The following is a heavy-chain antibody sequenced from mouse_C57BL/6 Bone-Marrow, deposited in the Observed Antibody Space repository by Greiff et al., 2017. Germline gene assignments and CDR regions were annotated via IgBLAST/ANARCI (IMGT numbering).Heavy chain of an antibody. V-gene: IGHV1-74*01. D-gene: IGHD1-1*01. Sequence: QVQLQQPGAELVKPGASVKVSCKASGYTFTSYWLHWVKQRPGQGLEWIGRIHPSDSDTNSNQKFKGKATLTVDKSSSTAYMQLSSLTSEDSAVYYCAIRLEVIATVVTKVYFDYGGQGTTLTVSS. CDR1: GYTFTSYW. CDR2: IHPSDSDT. CDR3: AIRLEVIATVVTKVYFDY. J-gene: IGHJ2*01.